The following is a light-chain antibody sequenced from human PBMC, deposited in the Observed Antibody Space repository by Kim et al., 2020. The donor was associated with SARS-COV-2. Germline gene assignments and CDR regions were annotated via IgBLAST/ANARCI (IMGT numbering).Light chain of an antibody. CDR1: RPNVGRIY. J-gene: IGLJ2*01. Sequence: QTYAIWCYGRRPNVGRIYVALYQQLRGTAPNLLFYSNNQRPSGVPARFSGSKSGTSDSLAISGLRCEDEADYYSAAWDDSLSRLVFGGGTQLTVL. V-gene: IGLV1-47*02. CDR2: SNN. CDR3: AAWDDSLSRLV.